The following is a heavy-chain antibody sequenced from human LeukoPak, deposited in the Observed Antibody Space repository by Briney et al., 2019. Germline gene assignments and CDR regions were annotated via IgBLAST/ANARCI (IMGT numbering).Heavy chain of an antibody. V-gene: IGHV3-48*03. Sequence: GGSLRLSCVASGFTFSTYEMDCVRQAPGKGLEWVSHSNRRGSTTYYADSVKGRFTISRDNAKNSLYLQMNSLRAEDTAVSYCAREGHTTGWPPFDFWGQGTLVTVSS. CDR2: SNRRGSTT. J-gene: IGHJ4*02. CDR1: GFTFSTYE. CDR3: AREGHTTGWPPFDF. D-gene: IGHD6-19*01.